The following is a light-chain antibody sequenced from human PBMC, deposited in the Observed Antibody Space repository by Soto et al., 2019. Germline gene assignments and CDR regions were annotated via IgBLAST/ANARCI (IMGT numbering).Light chain of an antibody. Sequence: EIVLTQSPGTLSLSPCESATLSCRASQSVSSSYLAWYQQRPGQAPRLLIYGASSRATGIPDRFSGSGYGTDFTLTISRLEPEDFAVYYCQQYGSSSWTFGQGTKVDIK. J-gene: IGKJ1*01. CDR1: QSVSSSY. CDR3: QQYGSSSWT. CDR2: GAS. V-gene: IGKV3-20*01.